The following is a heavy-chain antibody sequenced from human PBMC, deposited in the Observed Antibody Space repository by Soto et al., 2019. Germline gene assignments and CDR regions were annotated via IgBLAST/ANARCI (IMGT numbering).Heavy chain of an antibody. Sequence: SLRLSCAASGFTFSTYSVNWVRQAPGKGLEWVAVISYDGSNKYYADSVKGRFTISRDNSKNTLYLQMNSLRAEDTAVYYCASPIYYYGSGSYLESYYFDYWGQGTLVTVSS. J-gene: IGHJ4*02. V-gene: IGHV3-30*03. CDR3: ASPIYYYGSGSYLESYYFDY. D-gene: IGHD3-10*01. CDR1: GFTFSTYS. CDR2: ISYDGSNK.